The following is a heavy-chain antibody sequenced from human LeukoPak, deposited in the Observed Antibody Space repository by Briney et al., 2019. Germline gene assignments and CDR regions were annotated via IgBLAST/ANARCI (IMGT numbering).Heavy chain of an antibody. J-gene: IGHJ4*02. V-gene: IGHV3-30*18. Sequence: PGGSLRLSCAASGFTFSSYGMHWVRQAPGKGLEWVAVISYDGSNKYYADSVKVRFTISRDNSKNTLYLQMNSLRAEDTAVYYCAKDLIAAADYFDYWGQGTLVTVSS. CDR2: ISYDGSNK. CDR1: GFTFSSYG. CDR3: AKDLIAAADYFDY. D-gene: IGHD6-13*01.